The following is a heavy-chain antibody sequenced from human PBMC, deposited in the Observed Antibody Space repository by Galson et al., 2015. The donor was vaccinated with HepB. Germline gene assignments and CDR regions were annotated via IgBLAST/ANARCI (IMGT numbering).Heavy chain of an antibody. Sequence: LRLSCAASGFTFSSYAMSWVRQAPGKGLEWVSGISDSGRSKYYADSVKGRFTLSRDNSKNTLYLEMKSLRVEDTAVYYCAKDRYFESSAVRGFDYWGQGTRVTVSS. CDR2: ISDSGRSK. V-gene: IGHV3-23*01. D-gene: IGHD3-9*01. CDR3: AKDRYFESSAVRGFDY. J-gene: IGHJ4*02. CDR1: GFTFSSYA.